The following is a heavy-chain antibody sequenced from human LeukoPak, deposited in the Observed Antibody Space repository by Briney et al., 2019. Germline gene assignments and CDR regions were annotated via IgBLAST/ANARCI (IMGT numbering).Heavy chain of an antibody. CDR3: AKGGDFDY. D-gene: IGHD4-17*01. CDR2: ISGSGGST. CDR1: GFTFSSYA. Sequence: PGGSLRLSCAASGFTFSSYAMSWVRQPPGKGLEWVSAISGSGGSTYYADSVKGRFTIARDTSKHTLYLQMTSLRAEDTAVYYCAKGGDFDYWGQGTLVTVSS. J-gene: IGHJ4*02. V-gene: IGHV3-23*01.